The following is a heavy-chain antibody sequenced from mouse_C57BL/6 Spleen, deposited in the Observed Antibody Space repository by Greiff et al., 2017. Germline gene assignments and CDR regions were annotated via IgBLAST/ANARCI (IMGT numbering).Heavy chain of an antibody. V-gene: IGHV1-53*01. D-gene: IGHD4-1*01. J-gene: IGHJ2*01. Sequence: QVQLQQPGTELVKPGASVKLSCKASGYTFTSYWMPWVKQRPGQGLEWIGNINPSNGGTNYNEKFKSKATLTVDKSSSTAYMQLSSLTSEDSAVYYCARVDWDVYYFDYWGQGTTLTVSS. CDR1: GYTFTSYW. CDR3: ARVDWDVYYFDY. CDR2: INPSNGGT.